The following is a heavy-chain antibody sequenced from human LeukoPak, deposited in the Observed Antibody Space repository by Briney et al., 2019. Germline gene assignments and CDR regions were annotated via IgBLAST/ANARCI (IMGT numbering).Heavy chain of an antibody. V-gene: IGHV4-39*07. Sequence: PSETLSLTCTVSGGSISSSSYYWGWIRQPPGKGLEWIGSIYYSGSTYYNPSLKSRVTISVDTSKNQFSLKLSSVTAADTAVYYCARDWAFEIWGQGTMVTVSS. CDR2: IYYSGST. CDR3: ARDWAFEI. CDR1: GGSISSSSYY. J-gene: IGHJ3*02.